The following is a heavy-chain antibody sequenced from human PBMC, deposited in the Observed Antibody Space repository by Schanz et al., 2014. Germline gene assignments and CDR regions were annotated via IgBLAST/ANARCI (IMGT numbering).Heavy chain of an antibody. CDR3: ARNYEWFES. CDR1: GYTFTDYY. V-gene: IGHV1-46*03. Sequence: QVQLVQSGAEVKKPGASVKVSCKASGYTFTDYYIHWVRQAPGQGLEWMGMIDPRGSSTTYAQKFQGRLTITGDMSTSTIYLELRSLTSEDTAVYYCARNYEWFESWGQGTLVTVSS. D-gene: IGHD3-16*01. J-gene: IGHJ5*01. CDR2: IDPRGSST.